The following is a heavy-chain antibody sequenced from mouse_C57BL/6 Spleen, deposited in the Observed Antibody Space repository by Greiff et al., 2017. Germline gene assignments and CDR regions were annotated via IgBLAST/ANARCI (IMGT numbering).Heavy chain of an antibody. D-gene: IGHD2-1*01. CDR1: GFTFSNYW. J-gene: IGHJ4*01. Sequence: EVKVEESGGGLVQPGGSMKLSCVASGFTFSNYWMNWVRQSPEKGLEWVAQIRLKSDNYATHYAESVKGRFTISRDDSKSSVYLQMNNLRAEDTGIYYCTVYGNPLYAMDYWGQGTSVTVSS. V-gene: IGHV6-3*01. CDR3: TVYGNPLYAMDY. CDR2: IRLKSDNYAT.